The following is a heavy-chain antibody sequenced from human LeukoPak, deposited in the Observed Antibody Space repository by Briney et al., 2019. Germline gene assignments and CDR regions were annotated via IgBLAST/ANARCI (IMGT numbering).Heavy chain of an antibody. CDR3: AAVKTYYYDSSGYYFPLNAFDI. CDR1: GYTFTNYY. D-gene: IGHD3-22*01. CDR2: INPGGDNT. J-gene: IGHJ3*02. V-gene: IGHV1-46*01. Sequence: ASVKVSCKASGYTFTNYYIHWVRQAPGQGLEWMGLINPGGDNTDYAQKFQGRVTMTEDTSTDTAYMELSSLRSEDTAVYYCAAVKTYYYDSSGYYFPLNAFDIWGQGTMVTVSS.